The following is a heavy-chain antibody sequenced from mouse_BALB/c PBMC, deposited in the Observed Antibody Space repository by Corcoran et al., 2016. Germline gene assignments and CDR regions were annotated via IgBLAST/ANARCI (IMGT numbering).Heavy chain of an antibody. CDR2: INTYTGEP. CDR3: AREPDAMDY. CDR1: GYTFTNYG. D-gene: IGHD6-1*01. J-gene: IGHJ4*01. Sequence: QIQLVQSGPELKKPGEKVKISCKASGYTFTNYGMKWVKQASGKGLKWMGWINTYTGEPTYADDFKVRFAFSLETSASTAYLQINNLKNEDTATYFCAREPDAMDYWGQGTSVTVSS. V-gene: IGHV9-3-1*01.